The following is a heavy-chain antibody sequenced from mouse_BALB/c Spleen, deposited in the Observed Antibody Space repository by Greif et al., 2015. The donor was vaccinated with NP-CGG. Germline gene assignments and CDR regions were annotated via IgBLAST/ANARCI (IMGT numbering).Heavy chain of an antibody. Sequence: VKVVESGAELVRPGASVTLSCKASGYTFTDYEMHWVKQTPVHGLEWIGAIDPETGGTAYNQKFKGKATLTADKSSSTAYMELRSLTSEDSAVYYCTRSWDGYWGQGTTLTVSS. D-gene: IGHD4-1*01. CDR2: IDPETGGT. V-gene: IGHV1-15*01. CDR3: TRSWDGY. CDR1: GYTFTDYE. J-gene: IGHJ2*01.